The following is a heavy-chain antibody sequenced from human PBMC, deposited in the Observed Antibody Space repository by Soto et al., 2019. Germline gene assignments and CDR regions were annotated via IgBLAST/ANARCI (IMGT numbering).Heavy chain of an antibody. CDR1: GYRFTDYY. V-gene: IGHV1-2*02. CDR3: ATMLYYYYALDV. Sequence: QVQLVQSGVEVKKPGASVKVSCRASGYRFTDYYMHWVRQAPGHGLEWMGWINPTSGDTNFAQKFQGRVTLTRDTSLSTAYMELSSLRSDDSALYYCATMLYYYYALDVW. J-gene: IGHJ6*01. D-gene: IGHD3-10*02. CDR2: INPTSGDT.